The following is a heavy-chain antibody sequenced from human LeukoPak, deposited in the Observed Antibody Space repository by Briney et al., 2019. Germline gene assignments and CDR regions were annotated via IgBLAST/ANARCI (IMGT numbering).Heavy chain of an antibody. CDR2: ISDSAGAT. CDR3: AKGGSTAWTAVDY. Sequence: SGGSLRLSCAASGFSFSNCAMTWVHQAPGKGLEWVSSISDSAGATYYADSVRGRFTISRDNSGSTLYLQMNSLRADDTAVYYCAKGGSTAWTAVDYWGQGTLVTVSS. J-gene: IGHJ4*02. CDR1: GFSFSNCA. D-gene: IGHD2-2*01. V-gene: IGHV3-23*01.